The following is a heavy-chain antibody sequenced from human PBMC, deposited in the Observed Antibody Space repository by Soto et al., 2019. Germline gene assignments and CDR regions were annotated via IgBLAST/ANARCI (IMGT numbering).Heavy chain of an antibody. CDR3: ARDPGNSAFDY. V-gene: IGHV1-2*04. CDR2: INPNSGGT. J-gene: IGHJ4*02. D-gene: IGHD1-7*01. CDR1: GYTFTGYY. Sequence: ASVKVSFKASGYTFTGYYMHWVRQAPGQGLEWMGWINPNSGGTNYAQKFQGWVTMTRDTSISTAYMELSRLRSYVTAVYYCARDPGNSAFDYWGQGTLVTVSS.